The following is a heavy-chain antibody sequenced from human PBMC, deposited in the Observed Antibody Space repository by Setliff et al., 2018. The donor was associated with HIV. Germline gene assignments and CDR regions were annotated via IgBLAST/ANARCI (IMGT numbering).Heavy chain of an antibody. CDR3: VRDTTSGWMLTS. D-gene: IGHD2-2*01. CDR1: GFTFSSYS. J-gene: IGHJ4*02. V-gene: IGHV3-21*01. CDR2: ISSSSSYI. Sequence: GGSLRLSCAASGFTFSSYSMNWVRQAPGKGLEWVSSISSSSSYIYYADSVRGRFTISRDNARDSVYLQMNGLRADDTAVYYCVRDTTSGWMLTSWGQGTLVTVSS.